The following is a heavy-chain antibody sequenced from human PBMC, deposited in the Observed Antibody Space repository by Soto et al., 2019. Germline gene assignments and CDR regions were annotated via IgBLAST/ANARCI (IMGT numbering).Heavy chain of an antibody. CDR2: IFPSGTT. V-gene: IGHV4-30-2*01. J-gene: IGHJ4*02. CDR3: ARRREFDS. Sequence: SETLSLTCAVSGGSLTIGTYSWNWIRQPPGKGLEWIGYIFPSGTTYYNPSLKSRVSISLDVSKNQFSLNLRSLTAADTAVYYCARRREFDSWCQGTRVTV. CDR1: GGSLTIGTYS.